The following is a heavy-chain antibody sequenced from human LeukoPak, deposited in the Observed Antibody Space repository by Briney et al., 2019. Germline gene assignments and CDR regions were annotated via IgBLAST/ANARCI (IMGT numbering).Heavy chain of an antibody. V-gene: IGHV1-2*02. CDR2: INPNSGGT. CDR3: ARDRGLDTAAAGKFRHYYYYMDV. J-gene: IGHJ6*03. Sequence: ASVKVSCKASGYTFTGYYMHWVRQAPGQGLEWMGWINPNSGGTNYAQKFQGRVTMTRDTSISTAYMELSRLRSDDTAVYYCARDRGLDTAAAGKFRHYYYYMDVWGKGTTVTVSS. D-gene: IGHD6-13*01. CDR1: GYTFTGYY.